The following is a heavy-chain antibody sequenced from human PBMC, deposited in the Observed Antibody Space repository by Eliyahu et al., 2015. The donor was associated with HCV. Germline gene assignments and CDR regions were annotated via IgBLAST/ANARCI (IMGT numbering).Heavy chain of an antibody. J-gene: IGHJ6*02. CDR1: GFTFXAXD. Sequence: EVQLLQSGGGLVQXGGSLRLXCAASGFTFXAXDMTWXRQAPGKGLXWVSVISGGGGNTHYADSVKGRFTVSRDNSKNTVYVQMNSLRVEDTAVYYCAKGGPFRSMDVWGQGTTVTVSS. D-gene: IGHD3-16*01. CDR3: AKGGPFRSMDV. V-gene: IGHV3-23*01. CDR2: ISGGGGNT.